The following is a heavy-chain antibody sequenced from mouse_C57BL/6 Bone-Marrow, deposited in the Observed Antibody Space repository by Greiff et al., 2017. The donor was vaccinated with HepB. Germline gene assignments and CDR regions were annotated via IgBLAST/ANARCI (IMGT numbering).Heavy chain of an antibody. CDR3: ARLRGYGSYYAMDY. V-gene: IGHV5-12*01. CDR2: ISNGGGST. D-gene: IGHD1-1*01. CDR1: GFTFSDYY. Sequence: EVKLMESGGGLVQPGGSLKLSCAASGFTFSDYYMYWVRQTPEKRLEWVAYISNGGGSTNYQETVKGRFTISRDKAKNTLYLQMSRLKSEDTAMYYCARLRGYGSYYAMDYWGQGTSVTVSS. J-gene: IGHJ4*01.